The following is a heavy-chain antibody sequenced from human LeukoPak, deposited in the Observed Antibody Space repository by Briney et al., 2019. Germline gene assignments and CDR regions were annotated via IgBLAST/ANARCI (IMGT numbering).Heavy chain of an antibody. CDR2: IKPTGGGA. CDR1: GYTFMNYH. V-gene: IGHV1-46*01. Sequence: ASVKVSCKASGYTFMNYHMHWVRQAPGQGLEWMGIIKPTGGGATYARRFQGRITITRDTSTRIVYMEMRGLKSEDTAVYYCATYGGDFGGYFDYWGQGTLVTVSS. D-gene: IGHD2-21*02. J-gene: IGHJ4*02. CDR3: ATYGGDFGGYFDY.